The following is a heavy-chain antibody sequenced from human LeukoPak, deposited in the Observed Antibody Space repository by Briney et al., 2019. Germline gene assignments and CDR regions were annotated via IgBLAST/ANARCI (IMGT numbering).Heavy chain of an antibody. CDR2: INPNSGGT. D-gene: IGHD3-22*01. CDR3: ARGRYYYDSSGYYPNTLLDY. V-gene: IGHV1-2*06. Sequence: ASVKVSCKASGYTFTGYYMHWVRQAPGQGLEWMGRINPNSGGTNYAQKFQGRVTMTRDTSISTAYMELSRLRSEDTAVYYCARGRYYYDSSGYYPNTLLDYWGQGTLVTVSS. CDR1: GYTFTGYY. J-gene: IGHJ4*02.